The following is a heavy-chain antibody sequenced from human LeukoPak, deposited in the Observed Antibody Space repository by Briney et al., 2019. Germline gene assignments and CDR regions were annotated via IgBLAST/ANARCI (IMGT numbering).Heavy chain of an antibody. CDR1: GFTFSSYD. J-gene: IGHJ4*02. Sequence: PGGSLRLSCAASGFTFSSYDMTWVRQTPGRGLEWVSSIRPSGANTYYGDSVKGRFTISRDNSKNTLYLQMNTLRAEDTAVYYCAKRIGYVDYWGQGTLVTVSS. CDR3: AKRIGYVDY. D-gene: IGHD3-22*01. CDR2: IRPSGANT. V-gene: IGHV3-23*01.